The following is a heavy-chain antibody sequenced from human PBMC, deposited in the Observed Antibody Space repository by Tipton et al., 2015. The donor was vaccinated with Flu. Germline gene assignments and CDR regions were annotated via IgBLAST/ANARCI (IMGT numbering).Heavy chain of an antibody. J-gene: IGHJ6*02. V-gene: IGHV6-1*01. CDR3: ARENGGMDV. CDR2: TYYSSKWYF. D-gene: IGHD1-1*01. CDR1: GDSVSSNSAA. Sequence: ALVKPSQTLSLTCGISGDSVSSNSAAWTWIRQSPSRGLEWLGRTYYSSKWYFDYAVSLKSRVTINPDTSKNQFSLQLNFVTPEDTAVYYCARENGGMDVWGQGTTVTVSS.